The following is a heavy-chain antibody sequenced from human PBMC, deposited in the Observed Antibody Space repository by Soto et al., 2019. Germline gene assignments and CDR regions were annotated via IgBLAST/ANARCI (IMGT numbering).Heavy chain of an antibody. CDR2: IYWDDDK. CDR3: AHIDPEIVTVGGHGGFDY. V-gene: IGHV2-5*02. Sequence: QITLKESGPTLVRPPQTLTLTCTFSGFSLTSGVGVGWIRQPPGKDLEWLALIYWDDDKRYSPSLKNRLTITKDTSKNQVVLTMTNVGSVDTATYFCAHIDPEIVTVGGHGGFDYWGQGTLVTVSS. D-gene: IGHD5-12*01. CDR1: GFSLTSGVG. J-gene: IGHJ4*02.